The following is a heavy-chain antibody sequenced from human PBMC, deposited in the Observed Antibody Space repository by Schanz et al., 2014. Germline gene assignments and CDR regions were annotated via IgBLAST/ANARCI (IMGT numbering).Heavy chain of an antibody. Sequence: QVQLQESGPGLVKPSETLSLTCTVSGGSISTYYWSWIRQPAGKGLEWIGYIYYTASTNYNPSLRSRVTIPADPTKNQSSLKLTSVTAADSAVYYCARLWGGWRIPDYWGQGTLVTVSS. D-gene: IGHD6-19*01. V-gene: IGHV4-59*08. J-gene: IGHJ4*02. CDR1: GGSISTYY. CDR2: IYYTAST. CDR3: ARLWGGWRIPDY.